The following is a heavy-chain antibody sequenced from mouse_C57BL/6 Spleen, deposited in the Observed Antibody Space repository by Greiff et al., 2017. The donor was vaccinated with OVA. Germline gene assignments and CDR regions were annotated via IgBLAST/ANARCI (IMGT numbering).Heavy chain of an antibody. V-gene: IGHV1-52*01. CDR2: IDPSDSET. D-gene: IGHD3-2*02. J-gene: IGHJ4*01. CDR3: ARKNSSGYAYAMDY. Sequence: VQLQQPGAELVRPGSSVKLSCKASGYTFTSYWMHWVKQRPIQGLEWIGNIDPSDSETHYNQKFKDKATLTVDKSSSTAYMQLSSLTSEDSAVYYCARKNSSGYAYAMDYRGQGTSVTVSS. CDR1: GYTFTSYW.